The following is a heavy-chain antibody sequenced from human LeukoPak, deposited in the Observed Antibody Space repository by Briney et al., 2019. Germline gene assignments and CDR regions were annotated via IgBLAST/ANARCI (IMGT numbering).Heavy chain of an antibody. D-gene: IGHD3-16*01. CDR1: GFTFSSYG. J-gene: IGHJ3*02. CDR3: ARDDALGDNALDI. V-gene: IGHV3-33*01. CDR2: ILNDGSQE. Sequence: PGGSLRLSCAASGFTFSSYGMHWVRQAPGKGLEWVAVILNDGSQEKYADSVKGRFTISRDNSKNTLFLQMNSLRAEDTAVYYCARDDALGDNALDIWGQGTMLTVSS.